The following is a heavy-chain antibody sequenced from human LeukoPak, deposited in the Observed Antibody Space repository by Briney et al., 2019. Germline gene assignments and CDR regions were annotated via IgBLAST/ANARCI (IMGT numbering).Heavy chain of an antibody. CDR2: INPNSGGT. V-gene: IGHV1-2*02. J-gene: IGHJ4*02. Sequence: ASVKVSCKASGYTFTGYYMHWVRQAPGQGLEWMGWINPNSGGTNYAQKFQGRVTMTRDTSISTAYMELSRLRSDDTAVYYCARAKVSRPPSVTQVGATRPCDYWGQGTLVTVSS. CDR1: GYTFTGYY. D-gene: IGHD1-26*01. CDR3: ARAKVSRPPSVTQVGATRPCDY.